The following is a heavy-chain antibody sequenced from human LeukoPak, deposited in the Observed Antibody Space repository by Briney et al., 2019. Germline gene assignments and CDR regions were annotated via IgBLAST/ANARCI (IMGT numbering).Heavy chain of an antibody. CDR1: GFTVSNNY. CDR2: VYGGGST. J-gene: IGHJ4*02. Sequence: GGSLRLSCAASGFTVSNNYMGWVRQAPGKGLEWVSVVYGGGSTYYADSVKGRFTISRDNSKNSLYLQMNSMRDEDTAVYYCARATGQLDYWGQGTLVTVSS. D-gene: IGHD4-17*01. CDR3: ARATGQLDY. V-gene: IGHV3-66*01.